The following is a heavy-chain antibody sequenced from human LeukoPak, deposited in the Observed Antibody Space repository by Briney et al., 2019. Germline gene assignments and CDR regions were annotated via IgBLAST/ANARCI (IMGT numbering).Heavy chain of an antibody. CDR3: ARNRAADYDILTGYHYYYYYGMDV. Sequence: SETLSLTCTVSGGSISSGDYYWSWIRQPPGKGLEWIGYIYYRGSTNYNPSLKSRVTISVDTSKNQFSLKLSSVTAADTAVYYCARNRAADYDILTGYHYYYYYGMDVWGQGTTVTVSS. J-gene: IGHJ6*02. CDR2: IYYRGST. V-gene: IGHV4-30-4*08. D-gene: IGHD3-9*01. CDR1: GGSISSGDYY.